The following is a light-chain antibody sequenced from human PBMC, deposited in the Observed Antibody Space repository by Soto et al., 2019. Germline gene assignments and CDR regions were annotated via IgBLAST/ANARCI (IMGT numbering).Light chain of an antibody. V-gene: IGKV1-33*01. CDR1: QDINKY. Sequence: DIQMTQSPSSLSASVGDRVTITCQARQDINKYLNWYQQQPGKAPKLLIYDASNLETGVPSRFSGGGSGTHFTFTISSLQAEDLATYYCQQYDILHRTFGQGTKLEIK. CDR3: QQYDILHRT. J-gene: IGKJ2*02. CDR2: DAS.